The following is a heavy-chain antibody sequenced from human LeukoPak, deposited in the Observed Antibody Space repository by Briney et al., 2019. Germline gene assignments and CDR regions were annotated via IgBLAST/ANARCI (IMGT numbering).Heavy chain of an antibody. Sequence: GGSLRLSCAASGFTFSSYEMNWVRQAPGKGLEWISYISASGTITHYADSVEGRFTISRDNSKNTLYLQMHSLRAEDTAVYYCAKESLRVVPSATFDYWGQGTLVTVSS. CDR2: ISASGTIT. J-gene: IGHJ4*02. CDR1: GFTFSSYE. D-gene: IGHD2-2*01. V-gene: IGHV3-48*03. CDR3: AKESLRVVPSATFDY.